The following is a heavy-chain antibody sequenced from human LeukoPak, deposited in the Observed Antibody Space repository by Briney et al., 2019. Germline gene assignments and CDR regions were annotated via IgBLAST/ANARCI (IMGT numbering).Heavy chain of an antibody. J-gene: IGHJ6*02. Sequence: SETLSLTCAVYGGSFSGCYWSWIRQPPGKGLEWIGEINHSGSTNYNPSLKSRVTISVDTSKNQFSLKLSSVTAADTAVYYCAGQWELRYYGMDVWGQGTTVTVSS. CDR2: INHSGST. CDR3: AGQWELRYYGMDV. D-gene: IGHD1-26*01. CDR1: GGSFSGCY. V-gene: IGHV4-34*01.